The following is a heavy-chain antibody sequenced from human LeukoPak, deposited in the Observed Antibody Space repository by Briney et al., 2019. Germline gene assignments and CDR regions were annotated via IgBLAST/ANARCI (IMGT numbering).Heavy chain of an antibody. CDR3: ARRAGEYSHPCDY. CDR2: IYSGGNT. V-gene: IGHV3-53*01. CDR1: GFTVSSNS. J-gene: IGHJ4*02. D-gene: IGHD2/OR15-2a*01. Sequence: GGSLRLSCTVSGFTVSSNSMSWVRQAPGKGLEWVSFIYSGGNTHYSDSVKGRFTISRDNSKNTLYLQMNSLRAEDTAVYYCARRAGEYSHPCDYWGQGTLVTVSS.